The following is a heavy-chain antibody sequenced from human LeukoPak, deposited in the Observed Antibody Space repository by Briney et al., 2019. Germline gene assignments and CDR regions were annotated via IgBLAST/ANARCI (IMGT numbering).Heavy chain of an antibody. J-gene: IGHJ4*02. CDR3: AKDDDDGDHVVVDH. CDR1: GFTFSSYA. CDR2: ISGSGGST. D-gene: IGHD4-17*01. Sequence: PGGSLRLSCAASGFTFSSYAMGWVRQAPGKGLEWVSLISGSGGSTYYAHSVKGRFTVSRDNSKNTEYLQMNSLRAEDTAIYYCAKDDDDGDHVVVDHWGQGTLVTVSS. V-gene: IGHV3-23*01.